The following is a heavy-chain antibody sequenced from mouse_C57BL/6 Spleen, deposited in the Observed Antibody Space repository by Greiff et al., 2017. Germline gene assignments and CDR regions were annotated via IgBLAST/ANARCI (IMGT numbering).Heavy chain of an antibody. Sequence: EVQLQQSGPELVKPGASVKISCKASGYSFTGYYMNWVKQSPEKSLEWIGEINPSIGSTTYNQKFKAKATLTVDKSSSTAYMQLKSLTSEDSAVYFCASQFGGGYFDVWGTGTTVTVSS. CDR3: ASQFGGGYFDV. CDR1: GYSFTGYY. V-gene: IGHV1-42*01. CDR2: INPSIGST. J-gene: IGHJ1*03.